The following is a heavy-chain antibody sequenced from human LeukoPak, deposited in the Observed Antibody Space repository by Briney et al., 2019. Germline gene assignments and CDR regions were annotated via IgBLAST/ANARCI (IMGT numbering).Heavy chain of an antibody. CDR3: ARLNYYANKGPDAFDI. D-gene: IGHD3-10*01. V-gene: IGHV3-7*01. CDR1: GFTFSAYW. Sequence: GGSLRLSCAASGFTFSAYWMTWVRQAPGKGLEWVANIKQDGSETYYVDSVKGRFTISRDNAKNSLYLQMNSLRTEDTAVYSCARLNYYANKGPDAFDIWGQGTMVTVSS. CDR2: IKQDGSET. J-gene: IGHJ3*02.